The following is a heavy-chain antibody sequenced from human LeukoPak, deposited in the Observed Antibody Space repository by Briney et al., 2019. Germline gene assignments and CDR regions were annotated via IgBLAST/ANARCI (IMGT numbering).Heavy chain of an antibody. CDR2: INDSGST. CDR1: GGSFSGYY. V-gene: IGHV4-34*01. D-gene: IGHD2-2*01. CDR3: ARHGYYSASSCPGNWFDP. Sequence: SETLSLTCAVYGGSFSGYYWSWIRQPPGKGLEWIGEINDSGSTNYKPSLKSRVTISVDTSQNQFSLKLSSVTAADTAVYYCARHGYYSASSCPGNWFDPWDQGTLVTVSP. J-gene: IGHJ5*02.